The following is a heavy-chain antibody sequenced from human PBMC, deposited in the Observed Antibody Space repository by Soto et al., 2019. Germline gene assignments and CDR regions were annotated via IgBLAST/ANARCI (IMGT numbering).Heavy chain of an antibody. CDR1: GDSISRRHW. CDR3: ARVRYDRSGFDH. Sequence: QVQLQESGPGLVRPSGALSVTCAVSGDSISRRHWWSWVRQPPGKGLEWIGEISHSGITNYNPSLKSRVTIAGDKSKNQPSLKLTSVTAADTAVYYCARVRYDRSGFDHWGQGTLVSVSS. D-gene: IGHD3-22*01. V-gene: IGHV4-4*02. J-gene: IGHJ4*02. CDR2: ISHSGIT.